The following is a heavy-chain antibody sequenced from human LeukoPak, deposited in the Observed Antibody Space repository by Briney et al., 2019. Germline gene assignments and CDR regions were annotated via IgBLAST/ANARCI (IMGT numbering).Heavy chain of an antibody. D-gene: IGHD3-10*01. CDR2: ISGSGGST. CDR1: GFTFSSYA. Sequence: GGSLRLSCAASGFTFSSYAMSWVRQAPGKGLEWVSAISGSGGSTYYADSVKGRFTISRDNSKNTLYLQMNSLRAEDTAVYYCAKARGLWSGELSFDYWGQGTLVTVSS. V-gene: IGHV3-23*01. CDR3: AKARGLWSGELSFDY. J-gene: IGHJ4*02.